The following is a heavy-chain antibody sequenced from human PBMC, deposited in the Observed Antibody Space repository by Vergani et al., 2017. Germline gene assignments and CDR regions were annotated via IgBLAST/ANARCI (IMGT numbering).Heavy chain of an antibody. J-gene: IGHJ4*02. Sequence: QVQLVESGGGVVQPGGSLRLSCAESGFNCMSYGMHWVRQAPGKGLEWLAFIRYDRSYQYYGDSVTGRLTNSRENSNNSLYLQLNSLKPEETAIYYCAKDRAVGASAVYLDSWGQGTLVTVSS. CDR2: IRYDRSYQ. CDR1: GFNCMSYG. D-gene: IGHD1-26*01. V-gene: IGHV3-30*02. CDR3: AKDRAVGASAVYLDS.